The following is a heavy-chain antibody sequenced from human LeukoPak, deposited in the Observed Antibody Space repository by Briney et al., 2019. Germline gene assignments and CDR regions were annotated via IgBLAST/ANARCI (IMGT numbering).Heavy chain of an antibody. CDR1: GFTFSYTW. CDR2: IKSEIDGGAT. D-gene: IGHD5-12*01. CDR3: TTGGSVIVAGTRAFDI. V-gene: IGHV3-15*07. Sequence: GGSLRLSCAASGFTFSYTWMNWVRQAPRKGLEWVGRIKSEIDGGATDYAAPVQGRFTIPRDDSQATLYLQMNSLKTEDTAVYYCTTGGSVIVAGTRAFDIWGQGTMVTVSS. J-gene: IGHJ3*02.